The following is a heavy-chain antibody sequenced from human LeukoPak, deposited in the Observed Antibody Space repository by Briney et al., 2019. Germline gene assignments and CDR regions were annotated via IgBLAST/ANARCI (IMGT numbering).Heavy chain of an antibody. Sequence: GGSLRLSCAASGFTFSSYWMSWVRQAPGKGLEWVANIKQDGSEKYYVDSVKGRFTISRDNAKNSLYLQMNSLRAEDTAVYYCARDGVPYSSGWYNDYWGQGTLVTVSS. J-gene: IGHJ4*02. CDR3: ARDGVPYSSGWYNDY. V-gene: IGHV3-7*01. CDR1: GFTFSSYW. CDR2: IKQDGSEK. D-gene: IGHD6-13*01.